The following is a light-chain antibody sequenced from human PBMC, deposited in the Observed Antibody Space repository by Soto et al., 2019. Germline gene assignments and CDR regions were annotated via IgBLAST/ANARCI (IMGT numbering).Light chain of an antibody. Sequence: QSALTQPAAVSGSPGQSITISCTGTRGDVGTFNYVSWYQLHPGKAPKLVIYDVSSRPSGVSSRFSGSKSGNTASLSISGLQAEDAGDYYCASYSAGDTLYVFGSGTKVTVL. CDR2: DVS. V-gene: IGLV2-14*01. CDR1: RGDVGTFNY. J-gene: IGLJ1*01. CDR3: ASYSAGDTLYV.